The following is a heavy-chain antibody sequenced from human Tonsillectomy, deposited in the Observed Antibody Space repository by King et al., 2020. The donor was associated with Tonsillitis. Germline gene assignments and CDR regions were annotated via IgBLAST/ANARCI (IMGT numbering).Heavy chain of an antibody. CDR1: GFTFRNYD. CDR2: ITANSKYI. V-gene: IGHV3-21*01. CDR3: TKDKGADYYDSGRGAFDI. J-gene: IGHJ3*02. D-gene: IGHD3-22*01. Sequence: VQLVESGGGLVKPGGSLRLSCAASGFTFRNYDMAWVRQGPGKGLEWVSSITANSKYIYYAASVKGRFTISRDNARTSLYLDMDILSAEDTAVYYCTKDKGADYYDSGRGAFDIWGQGITVPVSS.